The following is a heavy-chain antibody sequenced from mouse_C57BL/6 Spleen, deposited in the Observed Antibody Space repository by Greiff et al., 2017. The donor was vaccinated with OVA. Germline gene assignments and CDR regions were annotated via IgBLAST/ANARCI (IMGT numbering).Heavy chain of an antibody. Sequence: QVQLQQSGAELVRPGASVTMSCKASGYTFTDYEMHWVKQTPVHGLEWIGAIDPETGGTAYNQKFKGKAILTADKSSSTAYMELRSLTSEDSAVYYCTLYYGSSWGFAYWGQGTLVTVSA. D-gene: IGHD1-1*01. CDR1: GYTFTDYE. CDR3: TLYYGSSWGFAY. J-gene: IGHJ3*01. V-gene: IGHV1-15*01. CDR2: IDPETGGT.